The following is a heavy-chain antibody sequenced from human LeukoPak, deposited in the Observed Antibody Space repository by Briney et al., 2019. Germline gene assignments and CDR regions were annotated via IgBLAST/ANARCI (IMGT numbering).Heavy chain of an antibody. D-gene: IGHD1-26*01. CDR3: ARQPKGSYYKYYFDY. J-gene: IGHJ4*02. V-gene: IGHV4-39*01. CDR1: GGSISSSSYY. Sequence: QASETLSLTCTVSGGSISSSSYYWGWIRQPPGKGLEWIGSIYYSGSTYYNPSLKSRVTISVDTSKNQFSLKLSSVTAADTAVYYCARQPKGSYYKYYFDYWGQGTLVTVS. CDR2: IYYSGST.